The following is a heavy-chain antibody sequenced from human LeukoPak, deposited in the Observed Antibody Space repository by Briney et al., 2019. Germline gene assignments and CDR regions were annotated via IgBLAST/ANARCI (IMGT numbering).Heavy chain of an antibody. Sequence: GGSLRLSCAASGVSFSSYWMAWVRQAPGKGLEWVANIKQDGSEKYYVDSVKGRFTISRDNAKNSLYLQMNSLRAEDTAVYYCARDVSANDYWGQGTLVTVSP. CDR1: GVSFSSYW. CDR3: ARDVSANDY. D-gene: IGHD2-8*01. CDR2: IKQDGSEK. J-gene: IGHJ4*02. V-gene: IGHV3-7*01.